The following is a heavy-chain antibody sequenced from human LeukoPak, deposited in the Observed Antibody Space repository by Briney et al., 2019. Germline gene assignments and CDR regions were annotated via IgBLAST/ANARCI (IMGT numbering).Heavy chain of an antibody. CDR1: GFTFSSYS. CDR2: ISTSSIYI. V-gene: IGHV3-21*04. J-gene: IGHJ4*02. CDR3: ARAFFPTVGAYDY. D-gene: IGHD1-26*01. Sequence: PGGSLRLSCAASGFTFSSYSMNWVRQAPGKGLEWVSSISTSSIYIYYADSVKGRFTISRDNAKNSLFLQMNSLRAEDTALYYCARAFFPTVGAYDYWGQGTLVTVSS.